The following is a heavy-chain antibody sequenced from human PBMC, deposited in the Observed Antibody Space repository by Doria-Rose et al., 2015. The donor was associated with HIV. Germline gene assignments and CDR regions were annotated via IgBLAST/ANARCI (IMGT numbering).Heavy chain of an antibody. D-gene: IGHD6-13*01. Sequence: QVTLKESGPVLVKPTETLTXTCTVSGVSLSSPGMGVSWIRQPPGKALEWLANNFSDDERSYKTSLESRLTISRGTSKSQVVLTMTDMDPVDTATYYCARIKSSRWYHKYYFDFWGQGTLVIVSA. V-gene: IGHV2-26*01. J-gene: IGHJ4*02. CDR3: ARIKSSRWYHKYYFDF. CDR1: GVSLSSPGMG. CDR2: NFSDDER.